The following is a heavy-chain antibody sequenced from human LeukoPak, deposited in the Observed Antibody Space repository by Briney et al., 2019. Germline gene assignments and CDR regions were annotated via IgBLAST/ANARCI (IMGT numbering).Heavy chain of an antibody. Sequence: PGGSLRLPCAASGFTFSSYAMSWVRQAPGKGLEWVSAISGSGGSTYYADSVKGRFTISRDNSKNTLYLQMNSLRAEDTAVYYCAKGSVDTAMVPLDFDYWGQGTLVTVSS. CDR2: ISGSGGST. CDR3: AKGSVDTAMVPLDFDY. V-gene: IGHV3-23*01. D-gene: IGHD5-18*01. J-gene: IGHJ4*02. CDR1: GFTFSSYA.